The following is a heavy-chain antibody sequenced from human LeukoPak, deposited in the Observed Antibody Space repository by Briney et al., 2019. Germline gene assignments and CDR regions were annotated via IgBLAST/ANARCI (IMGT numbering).Heavy chain of an antibody. V-gene: IGHV1-69*06. CDR2: IIPIFGTA. D-gene: IGHD3-10*01. CDR3: AGGSGSYSVGYYYYYGMDV. CDR1: GGTFSSYA. J-gene: IGHJ6*04. Sequence: SVKVSCKASGGTFSSYAISWVRQAPGQGLEWMGGIIPIFGTANYAQKFQGRVTITADKSTSTAYMELSSLRSEDTAVYYCAGGSGSYSVGYYYYYGMDVWGEGTTVTVSS.